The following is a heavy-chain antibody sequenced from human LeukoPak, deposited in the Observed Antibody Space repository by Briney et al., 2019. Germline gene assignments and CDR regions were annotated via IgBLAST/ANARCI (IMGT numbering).Heavy chain of an antibody. CDR1: GFTFSKYR. V-gene: IGHV3-74*01. CDR2: INTDGTVT. CDR3: ATKQWLAPPPDS. J-gene: IGHJ4*02. D-gene: IGHD6-19*01. Sequence: GGSLRLSCAASGFTFSKYRMLWVRQAPGKGLESVSRINTDGTVTTYADSVKGRFTVSRDNADNTMFLQMNRVRDEDTAVYYCATKQWLAPPPDSWGQGTPVTVSS.